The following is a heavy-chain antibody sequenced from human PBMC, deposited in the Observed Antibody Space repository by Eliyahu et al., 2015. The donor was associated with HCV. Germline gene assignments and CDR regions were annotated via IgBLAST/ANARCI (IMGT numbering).Heavy chain of an antibody. D-gene: IGHD5-18*01. J-gene: IGHJ4*02. V-gene: IGHV3-64*01. CDR2: ITSNGGNS. Sequence: EVQLVESGGGLVQPGGSLRLSCTASXFTFSTYAMHWVRQAPGKGLEYVSTITSNGGNSYYANSVKGRFTISRDNSKNTLHLQMGSLRAEDMAVYFCARDGGYSSGLGIDYWGQGTLVTVSS. CDR3: ARDGGYSSGLGIDY. CDR1: XFTFSTYA.